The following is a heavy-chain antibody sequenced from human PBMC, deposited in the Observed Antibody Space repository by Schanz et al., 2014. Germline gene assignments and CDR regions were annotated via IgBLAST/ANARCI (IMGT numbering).Heavy chain of an antibody. CDR1: GFTISSYS. D-gene: IGHD6-19*01. J-gene: IGHJ4*02. CDR3: AIIGVMVAVAGTRADY. V-gene: IGHV3-21*02. Sequence: VQLVESGGGLVKPGGSLRLSCAASGFTISSYSMNWVRQAPGKGLEWVSSISSSGSYIYYADSVKGRFSISRDNAKNSLFLQMNRLRAEDTALYYCAIIGVMVAVAGTRADYWGQGTLGTVSS. CDR2: ISSSGSYI.